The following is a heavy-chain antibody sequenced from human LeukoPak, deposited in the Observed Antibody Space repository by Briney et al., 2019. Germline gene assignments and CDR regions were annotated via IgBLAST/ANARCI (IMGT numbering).Heavy chain of an antibody. CDR2: ISGSTYST. CDR1: GFIFNSYG. CDR3: AKRGSWYYFDY. V-gene: IGHV3-23*01. D-gene: IGHD6-13*01. Sequence: GGSLRLSCAASGFIFNSYGMSWVRQAPGEGLEWVSGISGSTYSTYYADSVKGRFTISRDNSKNTLYLQMNSLRAEDTAVYYCAKRGSWYYFDYWGQGTLVTVSS. J-gene: IGHJ4*02.